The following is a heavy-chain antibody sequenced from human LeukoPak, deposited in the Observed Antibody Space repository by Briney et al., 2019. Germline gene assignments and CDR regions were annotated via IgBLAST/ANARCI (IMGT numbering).Heavy chain of an antibody. D-gene: IGHD3-22*01. CDR3: AREDMTSVYYYDSSGYPFDY. CDR2: ISSSGSTI. V-gene: IGHV3-11*01. J-gene: IGHJ4*02. CDR1: GFTFDDYG. Sequence: PGGSLRLSCAASGFTFDDYGMSWVRQAPGKGLEWVSYISSSGSTIYYADSVKGRFTISRDNAKNSLYLQMNSLRAEDTAVYYCAREDMTSVYYYDSSGYPFDYWGQGTLVTVSS.